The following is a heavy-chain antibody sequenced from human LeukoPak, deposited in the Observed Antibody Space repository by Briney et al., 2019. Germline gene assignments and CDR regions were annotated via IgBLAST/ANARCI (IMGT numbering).Heavy chain of an antibody. CDR2: INPNSGDT. D-gene: IGHD5-24*01. CDR3: ARDNSDGYNPIDY. V-gene: IGHV1-2*02. J-gene: IGHJ4*02. Sequence: ASVKVSCKTSGYTFTGNYMNWVRQAPGQGLEWVGWINPNSGDTSYAPKFQGRVITTRDTSISTAYMELSRLTSDDAAIYYCARDNSDGYNPIDYWGQGTLVTVSS. CDR1: GYTFTGNY.